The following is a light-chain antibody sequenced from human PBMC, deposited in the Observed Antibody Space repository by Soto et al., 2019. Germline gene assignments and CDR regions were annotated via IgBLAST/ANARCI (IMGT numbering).Light chain of an antibody. CDR1: QSVSSK. CDR2: DAS. Sequence: EIVMTQSPATLSVSPGERATLSCRASQSVSSKLAWYQQKPGQAPRLIIYDASTRATGIPARFSGSGSGTEFTLTISSRQSEDFAVYYCQQYNNWPPEYTFGQGTKLVI. V-gene: IGKV3D-15*01. J-gene: IGKJ2*01. CDR3: QQYNNWPPEYT.